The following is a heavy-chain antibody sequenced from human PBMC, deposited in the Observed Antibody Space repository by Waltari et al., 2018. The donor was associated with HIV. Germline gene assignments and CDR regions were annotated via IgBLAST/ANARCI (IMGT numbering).Heavy chain of an antibody. D-gene: IGHD6-6*01. Sequence: QVKLVESGGGVVQPGRSLRLSCEASGFTFYNYGMHWVRQDPGKGLEWVGVIWYDESKKYYADSVKGRFTISRDNSKNTLYLQMNSLRAEETAVYYCARAEEGGVLAARPFDYWGQGTLVIVSS. CDR3: ARAEEGGVLAARPFDY. CDR1: GFTFYNYG. V-gene: IGHV3-33*01. J-gene: IGHJ4*02. CDR2: IWYDESKK.